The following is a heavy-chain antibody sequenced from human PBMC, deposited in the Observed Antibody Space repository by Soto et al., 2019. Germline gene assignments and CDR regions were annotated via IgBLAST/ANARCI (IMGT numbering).Heavy chain of an antibody. D-gene: IGHD3-3*01. Sequence: KVSCKVSGYTLTELSMHWVRQAPGKGLEWMGGFDPEDGETIYAQKFQGRVTMTEDTSTDTAYMELSSLRSEDTAVYYCATVEITIFGVVSRWFDPWGQGTLVTVSS. CDR2: FDPEDGET. CDR1: GYTLTELS. J-gene: IGHJ5*02. CDR3: ATVEITIFGVVSRWFDP. V-gene: IGHV1-24*01.